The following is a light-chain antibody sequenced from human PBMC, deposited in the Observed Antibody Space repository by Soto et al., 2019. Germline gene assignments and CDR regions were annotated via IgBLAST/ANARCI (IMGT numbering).Light chain of an antibody. J-gene: IGLJ1*01. CDR2: EVS. CDR3: SSYTSTNTLYV. Sequence: QSVLTQPASVSGSPGQSITISCTGTSSDVGGFNYVSWYQQHPGKAPKLMIYEVSNRPSGVSTRFSGSKSANTASLTISGLQAEDEADYYCSSYTSTNTLYVFGTGTKVTV. V-gene: IGLV2-14*01. CDR1: SSDVGGFNY.